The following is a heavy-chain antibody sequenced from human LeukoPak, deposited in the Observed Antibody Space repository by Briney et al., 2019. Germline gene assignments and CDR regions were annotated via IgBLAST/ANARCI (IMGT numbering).Heavy chain of an antibody. CDR1: GFTFISYA. CDR2: ISFHGTDS. D-gene: IGHD7-27*01. Sequence: GGSLRLSCAASGFTFISYAIHWVRQAPGKGLEWVAVISFHGTDSFYADSVKGRFTISRDNSKNTLYLQMSSLRADDTAVYCCARDARNWGSWDYYYMDVWGKGTTVTISS. J-gene: IGHJ6*03. CDR3: ARDARNWGSWDYYYMDV. V-gene: IGHV3-30*04.